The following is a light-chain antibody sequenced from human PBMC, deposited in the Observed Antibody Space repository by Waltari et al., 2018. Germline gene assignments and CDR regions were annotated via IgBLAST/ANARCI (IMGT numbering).Light chain of an antibody. CDR1: QSISSH. CDR2: DAS. Sequence: EIVLTQSPATPSLSPGERATLSCRASQSISSHLAWYQQKPGQAPRLLVFDASNRATGIPARFSGAGSGTDFTLSITTLEPEDFAVYYCQHRSDWPWTFGQGTKVEFK. CDR3: QHRSDWPWT. V-gene: IGKV3-11*01. J-gene: IGKJ1*01.